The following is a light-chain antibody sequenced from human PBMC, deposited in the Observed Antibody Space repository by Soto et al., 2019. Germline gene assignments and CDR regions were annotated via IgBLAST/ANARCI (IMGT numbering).Light chain of an antibody. CDR3: VSFTSSTTYV. Sequence: QSVLTQPPSVSGAPGQRVTISCTGNSSNLGAGYDVHWYQQLPGAAPKLVIFGNRNRPSGVPERFSGSKSGTSASLAITGLQTEDEADYYCVSFTSSTTYVFGSGTKVTVL. J-gene: IGLJ1*01. V-gene: IGLV1-40*01. CDR2: GNR. CDR1: SSNLGAGYD.